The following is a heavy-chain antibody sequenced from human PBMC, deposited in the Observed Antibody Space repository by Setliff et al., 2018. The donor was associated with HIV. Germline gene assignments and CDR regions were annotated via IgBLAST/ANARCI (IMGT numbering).Heavy chain of an antibody. J-gene: IGHJ3*01. CDR3: ATKVYCTNGVCLDAFDL. D-gene: IGHD2-8*01. Sequence: ASVKVSCKASGYTFTDYYMHWVRQAPGQGLEWMGRINPNSGGTNHAQKFQGRVTMTRDTSSSTAYMELSRLRSDDTAVYYCATKVYCTNGVCLDAFDLWGQGTMVTVS. CDR1: GYTFTDYY. V-gene: IGHV1-2*06. CDR2: INPNSGGT.